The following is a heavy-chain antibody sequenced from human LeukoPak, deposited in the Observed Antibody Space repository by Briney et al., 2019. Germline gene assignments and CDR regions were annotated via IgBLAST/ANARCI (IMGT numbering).Heavy chain of an antibody. Sequence: ASVKVSCKVSGYTLTELSMHWVRQAPGQGLEWMGWINPNSGGTNYAQKFQGRVTMTRDTSISTAYMELSRLRSDDTAVYYCARAGDDYSNYGAFDIWGQGTMVTVSS. D-gene: IGHD4-11*01. CDR1: GYTLTELS. V-gene: IGHV1-2*02. CDR3: ARAGDDYSNYGAFDI. CDR2: INPNSGGT. J-gene: IGHJ3*02.